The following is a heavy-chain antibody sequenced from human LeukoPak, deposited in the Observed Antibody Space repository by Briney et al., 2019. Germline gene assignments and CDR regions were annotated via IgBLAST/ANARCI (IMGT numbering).Heavy chain of an antibody. D-gene: IGHD2-15*01. V-gene: IGHV4-39*01. CDR1: GGSISSTTHY. CDR2: IYYSGNT. J-gene: IGHJ5*02. Sequence: SETLSLTCTVSGGSISSTTHYWGWIRQPPGKGLEWIGSIYYSGNTDYNPSLKSRVTISVDTSKNQFSLKLNSVTATDTAVYCCARHPRGYFSRFDPWGQGTLVTVSS. CDR3: ARHPRGYFSRFDP.